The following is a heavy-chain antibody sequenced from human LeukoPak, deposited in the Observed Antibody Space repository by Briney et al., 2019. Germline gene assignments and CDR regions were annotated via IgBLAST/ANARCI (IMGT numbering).Heavy chain of an antibody. CDR1: VGSISSSSYY. D-gene: IGHD3-22*01. J-gene: IGHJ6*03. V-gene: IGHV4-39*01. CDR2: IYYSGSI. CDR3: ARLNYDSSGYYAQYYYYMDV. Sequence: SETLTLTCTVSVGSISSSSYYWGRVRQPPGKGLEWLGSIYYSGSICYNPDLPIRVTMSVDKSKNLFSMKLSSVTAADSAVHYCARLNYDSSGYYAQYYYYMDVWGKGTTVTISS.